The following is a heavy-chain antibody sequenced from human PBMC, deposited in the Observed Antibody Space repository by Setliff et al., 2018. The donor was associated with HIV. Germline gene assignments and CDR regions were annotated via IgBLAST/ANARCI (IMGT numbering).Heavy chain of an antibody. CDR3: ARGRLYGVVDY. CDR1: GGSISSHY. D-gene: IGHD3-10*01. CDR2: IYYSGST. J-gene: IGHJ4*02. V-gene: IGHV4-59*11. Sequence: SETLSLACTVSGGSISSHYWSWIRQPPGKGLEWIGSIYYSGSTNYNPSLKSRVTISVDTSKNQFSLKLTSVTAADTAVYYCARGRLYGVVDYWGQGTLVTVSS.